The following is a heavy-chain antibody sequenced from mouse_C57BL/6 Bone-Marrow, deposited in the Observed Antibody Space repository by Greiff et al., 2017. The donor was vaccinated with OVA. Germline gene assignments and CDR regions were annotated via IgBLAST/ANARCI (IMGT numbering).Heavy chain of an antibody. CDR2: ISYSGST. CDR3: ARGSSGYGFAY. D-gene: IGHD3-2*02. J-gene: IGHJ3*01. Sequence: EVQLVESGPGMVKPSQSLSLTCTVTGYSITSGYDWHWIRHFPGNKLEWMGYISYSGSTNYNPSLKSRISITHDTSKNHFFLKLNSVTTEDTATYYCARGSSGYGFAYWGQGTLVTVSA. CDR1: GYSITSGYD. V-gene: IGHV3-1*01.